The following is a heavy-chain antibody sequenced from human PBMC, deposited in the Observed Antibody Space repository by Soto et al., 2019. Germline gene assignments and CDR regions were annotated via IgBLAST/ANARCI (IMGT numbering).Heavy chain of an antibody. J-gene: IGHJ4*02. CDR2: ISASGTST. CDR3: ARGLGYCSSTSCYIWFDY. Sequence: WWSLRLSCAASVFSFSTYAMSWVRQAPGKGLEWVSAISASGTSTYYADSVKGRFTISRDNSKNTLSLQMNSLRAEDTAVHYCARGLGYCSSTSCYIWFDYWGQGTLVIVSS. CDR1: VFSFSTYA. D-gene: IGHD2-2*02. V-gene: IGHV3-23*01.